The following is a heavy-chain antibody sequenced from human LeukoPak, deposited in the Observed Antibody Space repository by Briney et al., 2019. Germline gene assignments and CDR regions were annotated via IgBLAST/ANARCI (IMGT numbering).Heavy chain of an antibody. CDR3: ARADIVVVPAVNFDY. Sequence: SETLSLTCTVSGYSISSGYYWGWIRQPPGQGLEWIGSIYHSGSTYYNPSLKSRVTISVDTSKNQFSLKLSSVTAADTAVYYCARADIVVVPAVNFDYWGQGTLVTVSS. J-gene: IGHJ4*02. CDR2: IYHSGST. D-gene: IGHD2-2*01. CDR1: GYSISSGYY. V-gene: IGHV4-38-2*02.